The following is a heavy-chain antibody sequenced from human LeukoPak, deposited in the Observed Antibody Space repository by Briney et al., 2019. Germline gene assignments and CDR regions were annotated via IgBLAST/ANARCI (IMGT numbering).Heavy chain of an antibody. Sequence: GGSLRLSCAASGFTFSSYEMNWVRQAPGKGLEWVSYISSSASTIYYADSVKGRFTISRDNAKDSLYLQMNSLRAEDTAVYYCASLNCSSTSCLGMDVWGKGTTVTVSS. CDR1: GFTFSSYE. J-gene: IGHJ6*04. CDR3: ASLNCSSTSCLGMDV. V-gene: IGHV3-48*03. D-gene: IGHD2-2*01. CDR2: ISSSASTI.